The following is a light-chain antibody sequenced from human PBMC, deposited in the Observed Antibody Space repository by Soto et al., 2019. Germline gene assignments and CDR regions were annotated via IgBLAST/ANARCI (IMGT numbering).Light chain of an antibody. CDR2: GAS. V-gene: IGKV3-20*01. J-gene: IGKJ1*01. Sequence: EIGLTQSACTLSLSPGERATLSCRASQSVSSSYLAWYQQKPGQAPRLLIYGASSRATGIPDRFSGSGSGTDFTLTISRLEPEDFAVYYCQQYGSSWTFGQGTKVDIK. CDR3: QQYGSSWT. CDR1: QSVSSSY.